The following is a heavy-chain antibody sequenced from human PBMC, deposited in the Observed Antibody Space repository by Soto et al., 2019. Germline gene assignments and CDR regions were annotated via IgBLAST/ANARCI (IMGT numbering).Heavy chain of an antibody. Sequence: VGSLRLSCAASGFTFSDHYMDWVRQAPGKGLEWVGRTRNKANSYTTEYAASVKGRFTISRDDSKNSLYLQMNSLKTEDTAVYYCARDTGITGFDYWGQGTLVTVSS. CDR1: GFTFSDHY. D-gene: IGHD1-20*01. J-gene: IGHJ4*02. CDR2: TRNKANSYTT. CDR3: ARDTGITGFDY. V-gene: IGHV3-72*01.